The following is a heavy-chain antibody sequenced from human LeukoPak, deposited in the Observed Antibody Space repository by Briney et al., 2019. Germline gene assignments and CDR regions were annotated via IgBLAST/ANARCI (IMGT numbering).Heavy chain of an antibody. CDR1: GYGFTSYW. Sequence: GESLKISCQGSGYGFTSYWIGWVRPMPGKGLEWMGIIYPGDSDTRYSPSSQGQVTISVDKSISNAYLQWISLKASDTAMYYCASSLQDHAFDIWGQGTMVTVSS. J-gene: IGHJ3*02. CDR3: ASSLQDHAFDI. D-gene: IGHD4-11*01. CDR2: IYPGDSDT. V-gene: IGHV5-51*01.